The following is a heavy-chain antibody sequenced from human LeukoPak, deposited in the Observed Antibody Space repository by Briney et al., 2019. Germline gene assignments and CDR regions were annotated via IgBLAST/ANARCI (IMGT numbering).Heavy chain of an antibody. D-gene: IGHD3-3*01. CDR3: ARDRAMYYDFWSGPYWYFDL. CDR1: GYTFINYA. CDR2: ISAYNGNT. V-gene: IGHV1-18*01. J-gene: IGHJ2*01. Sequence: ASVKVSCKASGYTFINYAIHWVRQAPGQGLEWMGWISAYNGNTNYAQKLQGRVTMTTDTSTSTAYMELRSLRSDDTAVYYCARDRAMYYDFWSGPYWYFDLWGRGTLVTVSS.